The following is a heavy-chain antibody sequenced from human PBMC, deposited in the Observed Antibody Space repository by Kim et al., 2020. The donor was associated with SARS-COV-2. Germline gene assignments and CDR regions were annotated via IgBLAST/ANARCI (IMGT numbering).Heavy chain of an antibody. Sequence: GGSLRLSCAASGFTFSTYMMNWVRQAPGKGLEWVSAIDGSGVSRNYADSVKGRFTISRDNSKNTLYLQMNRLRDEDTAVYYCVKDGPKWGSYFDNWGQGTLVSVSS. J-gene: IGHJ4*02. CDR2: IDGSGVSR. V-gene: IGHV3-23*01. CDR3: VKDGPKWGSYFDN. CDR1: GFTFSTYM. D-gene: IGHD7-27*01.